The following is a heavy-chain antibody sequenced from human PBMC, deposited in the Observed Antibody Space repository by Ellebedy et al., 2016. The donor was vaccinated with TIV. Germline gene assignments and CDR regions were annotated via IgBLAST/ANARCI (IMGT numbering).Heavy chain of an antibody. J-gene: IGHJ4*02. CDR2: IYNYGGS. CDR1: GGSISTYQ. D-gene: IGHD1-26*01. CDR3: ARFIVGAFQNYFDY. V-gene: IGHV4-59*12. Sequence: MPSETLSLTCTVSGGSISTYQWSWIRQPPGKGLELIGYIYNYGGSRYNPSLRSRVTMSVDTSKNQFSLRLSSVTAADTAVYYCARFIVGAFQNYFDYWGQGTLVTVSS.